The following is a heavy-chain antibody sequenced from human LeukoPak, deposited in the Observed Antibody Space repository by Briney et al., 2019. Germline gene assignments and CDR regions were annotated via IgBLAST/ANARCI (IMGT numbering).Heavy chain of an antibody. CDR1: GGSITSDY. D-gene: IGHD2-15*01. CDR3: ARTPVRRGYCSGGSCIRGYFDY. Sequence: PSETLSLTCTVSGGSITSDYWSWIRQPPGKGLEWIGYIYYTGGTSYNPSLKSRVTFSVDTSKNQFSLKLSSVTAADTAVYYCARTPVRRGYCSGGSCIRGYFDYWGQGTLVTVSS. V-gene: IGHV4-59*01. J-gene: IGHJ4*02. CDR2: IYYTGGT.